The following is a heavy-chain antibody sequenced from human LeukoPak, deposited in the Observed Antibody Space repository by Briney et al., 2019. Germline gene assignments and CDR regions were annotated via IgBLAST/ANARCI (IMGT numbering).Heavy chain of an antibody. D-gene: IGHD6-13*01. J-gene: IGHJ4*02. V-gene: IGHV4-59*01. CDR3: ATVAAAGPSFDY. Sequence: KPSETLSLTCTVSGGSISSYYWSWIRQPPGKGLEWIGYIYYSGSTNHNPSLKSRVTMSVDTSKNQFSLKLSSVTAADTAAYYCATVAAAGPSFDYWGQGALVTVSS. CDR1: GGSISSYY. CDR2: IYYSGST.